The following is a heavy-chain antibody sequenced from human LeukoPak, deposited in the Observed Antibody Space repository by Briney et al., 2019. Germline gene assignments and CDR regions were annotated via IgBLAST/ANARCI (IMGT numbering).Heavy chain of an antibody. CDR2: IYYSGST. Sequence: PSETLSLTCTVSGGSISSSSYYWGWIRQPPGKGLEWIGSIYYSGSTYYNPSLKSRVTISVDTSKNQFSLQLSSVTAADTAAYYCARGTYYYGSGSPIYYYYMDVWGKGTTVTVSS. D-gene: IGHD3-10*01. J-gene: IGHJ6*03. V-gene: IGHV4-39*01. CDR1: GGSISSSSYY. CDR3: ARGTYYYGSGSPIYYYYMDV.